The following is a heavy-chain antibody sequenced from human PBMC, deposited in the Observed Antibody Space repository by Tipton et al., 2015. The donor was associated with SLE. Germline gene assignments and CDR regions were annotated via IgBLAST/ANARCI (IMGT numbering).Heavy chain of an antibody. CDR3: ATRGGGEFRRYFDY. Sequence: GSLRLSCAASGFIFSSYAMHWVRQAPGKGLEWVAFIRYDGSNKYYADSVKGRFTISRDNSKNTLYVQMNSLRAEDTAVYYCATRGGGEFRRYFDYWGQGTLVTVSS. J-gene: IGHJ4*02. V-gene: IGHV3-30*02. D-gene: IGHD3-10*01. CDR1: GFIFSSYA. CDR2: IRYDGSNK.